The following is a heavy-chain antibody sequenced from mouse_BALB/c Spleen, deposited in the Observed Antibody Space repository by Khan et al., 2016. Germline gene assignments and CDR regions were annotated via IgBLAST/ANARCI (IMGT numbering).Heavy chain of an antibody. CDR2: IWSGGST. J-gene: IGHJ4*01. CDR1: GFSLTSYG. Sequence: QVQLKQSGPGLVQPSQSLSITYTVSGFSLTSYGVHWVRQSPGKGLEWLGVIWSGGSTDYNAAFISRLSISKDNSKSQVFFKMNSLQANDTAIYYCARDHYYAMDYWGQGTSVTVSS. CDR3: ARDHYYAMDY. V-gene: IGHV2-2*02.